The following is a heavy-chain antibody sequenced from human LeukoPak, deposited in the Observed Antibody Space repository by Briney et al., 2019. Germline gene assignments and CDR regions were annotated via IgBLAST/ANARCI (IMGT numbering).Heavy chain of an antibody. CDR1: GFTFDNYG. Sequence: PGGSLRLSCAASGFTFDNYGMHWVRQAPGKGLEWVAIISYDGSDKYYADSVKGRFTISRDNSKNTLYLQMNSLRAEDTAVYYCAKPARTDYADYWGQGTLVTVSS. V-gene: IGHV3-30*18. J-gene: IGHJ4*02. D-gene: IGHD1-14*01. CDR3: AKPARTDYADY. CDR2: ISYDGSDK.